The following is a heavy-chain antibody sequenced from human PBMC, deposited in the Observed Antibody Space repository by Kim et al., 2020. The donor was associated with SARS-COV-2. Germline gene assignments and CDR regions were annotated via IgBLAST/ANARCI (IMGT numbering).Heavy chain of an antibody. D-gene: IGHD6-13*01. CDR2: ISYDGSNK. V-gene: IGHV3-30-3*01. J-gene: IGHJ4*02. CDR1: GFTFSSYA. Sequence: GGSLRLSCAASGFTFSSYAMHWVRQAPGKGLEWVAVISYDGSNKYYADSVKGRFTISIDNSKNTLYLQMNSLRAEDTAVYYCATSLVIAAAGIITDYWGQGTLVTVSS. CDR3: ATSLVIAAAGIITDY.